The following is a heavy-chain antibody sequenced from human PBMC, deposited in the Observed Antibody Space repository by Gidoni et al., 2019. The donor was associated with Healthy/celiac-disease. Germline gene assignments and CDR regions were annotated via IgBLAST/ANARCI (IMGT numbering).Heavy chain of an antibody. CDR2: ISYDGSNK. J-gene: IGHJ4*02. V-gene: IGHV3-30*18. Sequence: QVQLVESGGGVVQPGRSLRLSCAASGLTFSSYGMHWVRQAPGKGLEWVAVISYDGSNKYYADSVKGRFTISRDNSKNTLYLQMNSLRAEDTAVYYCAKGLLWFGELLLGNDYWGQGTLVTVSS. D-gene: IGHD3-10*01. CDR3: AKGLLWFGELLLGNDY. CDR1: GLTFSSYG.